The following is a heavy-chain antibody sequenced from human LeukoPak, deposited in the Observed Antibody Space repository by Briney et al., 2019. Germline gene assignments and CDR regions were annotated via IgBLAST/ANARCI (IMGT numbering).Heavy chain of an antibody. CDR1: GGSISSGGYS. Sequence: SETLSLTCAVSGGSISSGGYSWSWIRQPPGKGLEWIGYIYHSGSTYYNPSLKSRVTISVDRSKNQFSLKLSSVTAADTAVYYCAGTTVVTDRRDYWGQGTLVTVSS. D-gene: IGHD4-23*01. CDR2: IYHSGST. CDR3: AGTTVVTDRRDY. V-gene: IGHV4-30-2*01. J-gene: IGHJ4*02.